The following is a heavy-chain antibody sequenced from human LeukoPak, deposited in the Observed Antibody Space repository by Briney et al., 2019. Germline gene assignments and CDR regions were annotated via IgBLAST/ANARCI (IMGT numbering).Heavy chain of an antibody. D-gene: IGHD2-21*01. V-gene: IGHV4-39*07. Sequence: PSETLSLTCTVSDGSISSTSDSWGWIRQPPGKGVEWIGSIDYSGTTYYNPSLESRLTISVDASKNQFSLRLSSVTAADTAVDYCARMTHSANAFDIWGQGTMVTVSS. J-gene: IGHJ3*02. CDR2: IDYSGTT. CDR1: DGSISSTSDS. CDR3: ARMTHSANAFDI.